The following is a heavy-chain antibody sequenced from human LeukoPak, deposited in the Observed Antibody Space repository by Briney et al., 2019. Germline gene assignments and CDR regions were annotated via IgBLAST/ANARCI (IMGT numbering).Heavy chain of an antibody. CDR1: GFTFSSYS. D-gene: IGHD3-16*02. J-gene: IGHJ4*02. CDR2: ISSSSSYI. V-gene: IGHV3-21*01. Sequence: PGGSLRLSCAASGFTFSSYSMNWVRQAPGKGLEWVSSISSSSSYIYYADSVKGRFTISRDNAKNSLYLQMNSLRAEDTAVYYCARGPRSRLYLDYWGQGTLVTVSS. CDR3: ARGPRSRLYLDY.